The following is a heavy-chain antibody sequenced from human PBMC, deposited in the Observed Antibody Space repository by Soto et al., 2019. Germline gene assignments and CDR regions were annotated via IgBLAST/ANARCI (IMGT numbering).Heavy chain of an antibody. V-gene: IGHV1-18*04. CDR2: ISANNGDT. J-gene: IGHJ4*02. D-gene: IGHD3-22*01. CDR1: GYTFTSYG. Sequence: ASVKVSCKAPGYTFTSYGITWVRQAPGQGLEWMGWISANNGDTNYAQKLQGKVTMTTDTSTSTAYMELRSLRSDDTAVYYCARDRPDYDETSGYYNHLDYWGQGTLVTVSS. CDR3: ARDRPDYDETSGYYNHLDY.